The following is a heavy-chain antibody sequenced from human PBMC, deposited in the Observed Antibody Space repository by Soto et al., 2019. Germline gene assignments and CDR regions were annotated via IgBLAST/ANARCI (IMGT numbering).Heavy chain of an antibody. D-gene: IGHD5-12*01. CDR3: ATAVEKATKSFDY. Sequence: ASVKVSCKVSGYTLTELSMHWVRPAPGKGLEWMGGFDPEDGETIYAQKFQGRVTMTEDTSTDTAYMELSSLRSEDTAVYYCATAVEKATKSFDYWGQGTLVTGSA. V-gene: IGHV1-24*01. J-gene: IGHJ4*02. CDR1: GYTLTELS. CDR2: FDPEDGET.